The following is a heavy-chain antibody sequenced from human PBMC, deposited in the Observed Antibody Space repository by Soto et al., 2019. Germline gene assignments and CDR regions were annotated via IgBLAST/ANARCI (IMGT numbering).Heavy chain of an antibody. CDR1: GGSITGGSISSTTYY. D-gene: IGHD3-10*01. CDR3: ARRHGLGIEAYY. Sequence: SETLSLTCTVSGGSITGGSISSTTYYWGWMRQPPGKGLKWIASFFIGGNTYYNPSLKRRVTTSVDTSKNQFSLKLSSVTAADTAVYCCARRHGLGIEAYYWGQGILVTVAS. CDR2: FFIGGNT. V-gene: IGHV4-39*01. J-gene: IGHJ4*02.